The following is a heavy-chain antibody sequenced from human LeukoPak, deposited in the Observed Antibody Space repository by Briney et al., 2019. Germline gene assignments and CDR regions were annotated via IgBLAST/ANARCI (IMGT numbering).Heavy chain of an antibody. CDR2: IHTSGDT. D-gene: IGHD5-12*01. J-gene: IGHJ4*02. V-gene: IGHV3-53*05. CDR3: ARGSTVDTVAIPLKY. CDR1: GLTCSHSY. Sequence: GGSLRLSCAASGLTCSHSYVSWVRQAPGKGLEWVSAIHTSGDTCYADSVKGRFTISRDTSKNTLYLQINSLRSEDTAVYYCARGSTVDTVAIPLKYWGQGTLVTVSS.